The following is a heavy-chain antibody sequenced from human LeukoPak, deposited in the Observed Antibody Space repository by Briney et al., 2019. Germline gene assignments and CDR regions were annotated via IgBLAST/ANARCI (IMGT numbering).Heavy chain of an antibody. D-gene: IGHD7-27*01. V-gene: IGHV4-59*01. J-gene: IGHJ3*02. Sequence: PSETLSLTCTVSGGSISYSHWTWIRQPPGKGLEWIGYIDNSGSTTYNTSLKSRVTMSVDTSENKITLRLTSVTAADTAFYYCARDHALGYFDIWGQGTRVTVSS. CDR2: IDNSGST. CDR1: GGSISYSH. CDR3: ARDHALGYFDI.